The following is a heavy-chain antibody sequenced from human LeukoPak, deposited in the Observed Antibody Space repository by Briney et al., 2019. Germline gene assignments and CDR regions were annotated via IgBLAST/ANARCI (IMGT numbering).Heavy chain of an antibody. J-gene: IGHJ4*02. D-gene: IGHD5-18*01. CDR1: GGSISSYY. V-gene: IGHV4-59*01. Sequence: SETLSLTCTVSGGSISSYYWSWIRQPPGKGLEWIGYISYSGSTSYNPSLKSRVTISEDTSKNQFSLKLSSVTAADTAVYYCARAHDYSYGYYFAYWGQGTLVTVSS. CDR3: ARAHDYSYGYYFAY. CDR2: ISYSGST.